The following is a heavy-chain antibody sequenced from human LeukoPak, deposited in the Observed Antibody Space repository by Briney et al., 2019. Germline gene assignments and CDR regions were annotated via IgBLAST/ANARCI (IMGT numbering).Heavy chain of an antibody. CDR1: GFTFSSYA. J-gene: IGHJ4*02. V-gene: IGHV3-23*01. CDR3: ARAECSSTSCWGYFDY. Sequence: GGSLRLSCAASGFTFSSYAMSWVRQAPGKGLEWVSAISGSGGSTYYADSVKGRFTISRDNSKNTLYLQMNSLRAEDTAVYYCARAECSSTSCWGYFDYWGQGTLVTVSS. D-gene: IGHD2-2*01. CDR2: ISGSGGST.